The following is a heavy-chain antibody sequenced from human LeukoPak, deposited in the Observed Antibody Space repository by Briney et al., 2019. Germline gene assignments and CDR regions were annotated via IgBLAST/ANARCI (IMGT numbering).Heavy chain of an antibody. CDR2: IYISGST. D-gene: IGHD3-9*01. CDR1: GGSISSYY. J-gene: IGHJ5*02. Sequence: SETLSLTCTVSGGSISSYYWSWIRQAPGKGLEWIGYIYISGSTNYNPSLKSRVTISVDTSKNQFSLKLSSVTAADTAVYYCARGYYDILTGYHNWFDPWGQGTLVTVSS. CDR3: ARGYYDILTGYHNWFDP. V-gene: IGHV4-4*09.